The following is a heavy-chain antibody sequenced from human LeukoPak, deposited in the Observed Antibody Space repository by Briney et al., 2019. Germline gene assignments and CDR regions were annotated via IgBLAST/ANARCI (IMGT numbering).Heavy chain of an antibody. Sequence: SETLSLTCTVSGGSISSSSYYWGWIRQPPGKGLEWIGSIYYSGSTYYNPSLKSRVTISVDTSKNQFSLKLSSVTAADTAVYYCARAPSGGYCSSTSCYRANWFDPWGQGTLVTVSS. CDR3: ARAPSGGYCSSTSCYRANWFDP. D-gene: IGHD2-2*01. CDR2: IYYSGST. CDR1: GGSISSSSYY. J-gene: IGHJ5*02. V-gene: IGHV4-39*01.